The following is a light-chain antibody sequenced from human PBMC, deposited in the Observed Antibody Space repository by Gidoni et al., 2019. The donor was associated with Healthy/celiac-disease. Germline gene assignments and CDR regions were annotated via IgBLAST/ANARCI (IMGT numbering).Light chain of an antibody. CDR3: QQYNNWPPWT. V-gene: IGKV3-15*01. Sequence: EIVMTQSPATLSVSPGERATPSCRASQSVSSNLAWYQQKPGQAPTLLIYGASTRATGIPARFSGSGSGTEFTLTISSLQSEDFAVYYCQQYNNWPPWTFGQGTKVEIK. J-gene: IGKJ1*01. CDR1: QSVSSN. CDR2: GAS.